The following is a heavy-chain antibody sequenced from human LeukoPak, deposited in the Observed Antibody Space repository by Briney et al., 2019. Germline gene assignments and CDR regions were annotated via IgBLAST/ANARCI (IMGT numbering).Heavy chain of an antibody. CDR1: GYTFTSYD. CDR3: AREHRDYYGSGSYGWFDP. D-gene: IGHD3-10*01. Sequence: ASVKVSCKASGYTFTSYDMNWVRQAPGQGLEYMGWMNPNSGDTGYAQKFQGRVTITRDTSASTAYMELSSLRSEDTAVYYCAREHRDYYGSGSYGWFDPWGQGTLVTVSS. V-gene: IGHV1-8*01. CDR2: MNPNSGDT. J-gene: IGHJ5*02.